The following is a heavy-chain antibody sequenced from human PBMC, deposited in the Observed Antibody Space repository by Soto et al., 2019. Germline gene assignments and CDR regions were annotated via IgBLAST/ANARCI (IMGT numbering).Heavy chain of an antibody. CDR2: INAGNGNT. Sequence: ASVKVSCKASGYTFTGYAMHWVRQAPGQRPEWMGWINAGNGNTKYSQKFQERVTFTRDKSASTIYMEMSSLRSEDTAVYYCATRNTAPAYYWGHGTLVTVS. J-gene: IGHJ4*01. V-gene: IGHV1-3*01. CDR3: ATRNTAPAYY. CDR1: GYTFTGYA.